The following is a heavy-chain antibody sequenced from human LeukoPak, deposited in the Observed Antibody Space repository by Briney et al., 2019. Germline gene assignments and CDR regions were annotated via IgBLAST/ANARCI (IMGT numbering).Heavy chain of an antibody. D-gene: IGHD2-2*01. CDR3: ARDKPYIVVVPATKEYYGMDV. CDR1: GFPLNTHA. CDR2: INPNSGGT. J-gene: IGHJ6*02. V-gene: IGHV1-2*02. Sequence: ASVKVSCRASGFPLNTHAVAWVRQAPGQGLEWMGWINPNSGGTNYAQKFQGRVTMTRDTSISTAYMELSRLRSDDTAVYYCARDKPYIVVVPATKEYYGMDVWGQGTTVTVSS.